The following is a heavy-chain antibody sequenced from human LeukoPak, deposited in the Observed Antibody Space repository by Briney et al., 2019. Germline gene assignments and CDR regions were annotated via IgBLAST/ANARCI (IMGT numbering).Heavy chain of an antibody. Sequence: SVKVSCKASGGTFSSYAISWVRQAPGQGLEWMGGIIPIFGTANYAQKFQGRVTITADESTSTAYMELSSLRSEDTAVYYCARVTSGSYPYYYYGMDVWGQGTTVTVSS. V-gene: IGHV1-69*13. CDR1: GGTFSSYA. J-gene: IGHJ6*02. D-gene: IGHD1-26*01. CDR2: IIPIFGTA. CDR3: ARVTSGSYPYYYYGMDV.